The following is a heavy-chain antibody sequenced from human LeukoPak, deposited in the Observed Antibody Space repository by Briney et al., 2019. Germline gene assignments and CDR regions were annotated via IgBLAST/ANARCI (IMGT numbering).Heavy chain of an antibody. V-gene: IGHV1-69*13. CDR3: AREGDYYDSRGYYWFDP. CDR2: IIPIFGTA. D-gene: IGHD3-22*01. Sequence: SVKVSCKASGGTFSSYAISWVRQAPGQGLEWMGGIIPIFGTANYAQKFQGRVTITADESTSTAYMELSSLRSEDTAVYYCAREGDYYDSRGYYWFDPWGQGTLVTVSS. CDR1: GGTFSSYA. J-gene: IGHJ5*02.